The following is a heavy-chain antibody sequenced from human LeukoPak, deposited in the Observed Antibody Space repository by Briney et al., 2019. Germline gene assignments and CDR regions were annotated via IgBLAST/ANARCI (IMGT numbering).Heavy chain of an antibody. CDR3: AKEYCSSTSCYYDAFDI. CDR2: ISGSGGST. J-gene: IGHJ3*02. D-gene: IGHD2-2*01. Sequence: GGSLRLSCAASGFTFSSYAMSWVRQAPGKGLEWVSAISGSGGSTYYADSVKGRFTISRDNSKNTLYLQMNSLSAEDTAVYYCAKEYCSSTSCYYDAFDIWAKGQWSPSLQ. V-gene: IGHV3-23*01. CDR1: GFTFSSYA.